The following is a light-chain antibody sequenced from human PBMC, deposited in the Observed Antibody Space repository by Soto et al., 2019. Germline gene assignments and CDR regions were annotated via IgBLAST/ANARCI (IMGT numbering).Light chain of an antibody. Sequence: QAVLTQPASVSGSPRQSSTISCTGTSSDVGAYNYVSWYQQQSGKAPKLMIHEVSNRPSGVSNRFSGSKSGNTASLTISGLQAQDEADYYCSSYTTSRVYVFGIGTKVTAL. J-gene: IGLJ1*01. V-gene: IGLV2-14*01. CDR3: SSYTTSRVYV. CDR2: EVS. CDR1: SSDVGAYNY.